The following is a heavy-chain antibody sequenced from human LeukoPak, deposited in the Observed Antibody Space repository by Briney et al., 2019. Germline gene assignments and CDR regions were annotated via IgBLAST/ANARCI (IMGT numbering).Heavy chain of an antibody. J-gene: IGHJ4*02. D-gene: IGHD3-3*02. CDR1: GFTFVDYG. CDR3: ARDRLGPSFSVSHFDL. Sequence: GGSLRLSCAASGFTFVDYGLSWVRRAPGKGLEWLCAINYNGAITDYADSVKGRFTISRDNAKNSLYLRMDSLRAEDTALYYCARDRLGPSFSVSHFDLWGQGTLVTVSS. CDR2: INYNGAIT. V-gene: IGHV3-20*04.